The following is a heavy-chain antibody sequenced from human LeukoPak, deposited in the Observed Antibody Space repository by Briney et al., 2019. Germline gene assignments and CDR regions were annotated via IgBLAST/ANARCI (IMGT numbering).Heavy chain of an antibody. J-gene: IGHJ4*02. Sequence: GRSLRLSCAASGFTFSSYAMHWVRQAPGKGLEWVAVISYDGSNKYYADSVKGRFTISRDNSKNTLYLQMNSLRAEDTAVYYCARALSRKGAAGTSGADYWGQGTLVTVSS. CDR1: GFTFSSYA. CDR2: ISYDGSNK. V-gene: IGHV3-30*04. D-gene: IGHD6-13*01. CDR3: ARALSRKGAAGTSGADY.